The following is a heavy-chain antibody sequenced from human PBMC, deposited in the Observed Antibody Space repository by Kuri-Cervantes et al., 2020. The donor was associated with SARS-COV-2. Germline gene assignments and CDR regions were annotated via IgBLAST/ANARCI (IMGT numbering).Heavy chain of an antibody. CDR3: ARVVIPAALDY. CDR2: ISSSSSYI. Sequence: GESLKISCAASGFTFSSYSMNWVRQAPGKGLEWVSSISSSSSYIYYADSVKGRFTISRDNAKNSLYLQVNSLRAEDTAVYYCARVVIPAALDYWGQGTLVTVSS. CDR1: GFTFSSYS. D-gene: IGHD2-2*01. J-gene: IGHJ4*02. V-gene: IGHV3-21*01.